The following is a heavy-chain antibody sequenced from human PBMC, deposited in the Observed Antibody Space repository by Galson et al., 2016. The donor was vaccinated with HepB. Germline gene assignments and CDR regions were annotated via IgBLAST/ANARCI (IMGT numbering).Heavy chain of an antibody. J-gene: IGHJ1*01. D-gene: IGHD4-17*01. Sequence: SLRLSCAASGFNFSNYAMHWVRQAPGKGLDWMAVISYDGGNKYHADSVKGRFTTSRDNSKNTLYLQMNSLRTEDTAVYYCARERADGVLEHWGQGTLVTVSS. CDR1: GFNFSNYA. CDR2: ISYDGGNK. CDR3: ARERADGVLEH. V-gene: IGHV3-30-3*01.